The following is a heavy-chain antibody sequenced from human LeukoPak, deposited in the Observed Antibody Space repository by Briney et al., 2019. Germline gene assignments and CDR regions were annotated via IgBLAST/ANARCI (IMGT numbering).Heavy chain of an antibody. CDR1: GFTFSSYG. J-gene: IGHJ6*02. CDR2: IWYDGSNK. CDR3: AREGSGSLADYYYGMDV. D-gene: IGHD6-19*01. V-gene: IGHV3-33*01. Sequence: QPGGSLRLSCAASGFTFSSYGMHWVRQAPGKGLEWVAVIWYDGSNKYYADSVKGRFTISRDNSKNTLYLQMNSLRAEDTAVYYCAREGSGSLADYYYGMDVWGQGTTVTVSS.